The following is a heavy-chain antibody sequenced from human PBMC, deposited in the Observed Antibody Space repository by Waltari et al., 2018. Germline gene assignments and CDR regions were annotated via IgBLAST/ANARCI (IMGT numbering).Heavy chain of an antibody. CDR2: INAGNGNT. CDR1: GYTFTSYA. J-gene: IGHJ4*02. V-gene: IGHV1-3*03. D-gene: IGHD3-22*01. Sequence: QVQLVQSGAEVKKPGASVKVSCKASGYTFTSYAMHWVRQAPGQRLEWMGWINAGNGNTKYSQEFQGRVTITRDTSASTAYMELSSLRSEDMAVYYCARGHSSGYYRVDYWGQGTLVTVSS. CDR3: ARGHSSGYYRVDY.